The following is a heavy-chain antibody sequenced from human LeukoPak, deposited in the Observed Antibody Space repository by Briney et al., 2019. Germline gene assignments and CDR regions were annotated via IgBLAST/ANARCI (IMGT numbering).Heavy chain of an antibody. D-gene: IGHD6-19*01. V-gene: IGHV4-34*01. CDR1: GGSFSGYY. CDR2: INHSGST. CDR3: ARRYSSGWYHFDY. Sequence: SETLSLTCAVYGGSFSGYYWSWIRQPPGKGLEWIGEINHSGSTNYNPSLKSRVTISVDTSKNQFPLKLSSVTAADTAVYYCARRYSSGWYHFDYWGQGTLVTVSS. J-gene: IGHJ4*02.